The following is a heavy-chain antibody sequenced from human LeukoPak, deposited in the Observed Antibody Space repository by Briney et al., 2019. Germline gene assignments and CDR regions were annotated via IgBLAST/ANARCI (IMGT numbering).Heavy chain of an antibody. CDR1: GGSISSYY. V-gene: IGHV4-4*07. J-gene: IGHJ6*02. CDR2: IYTSGST. Sequence: SETLSLTCTVSGGSISSYYWSWIRQPAGKGLEWIGRIYTSGSTNYNPSLKSRVTMSVDTSKNQFSLKLSSVTAADTAAYYCARDSRGGSSKDYYYYGMDVWGQGTTVTVSS. CDR3: ARDSRGGSSKDYYYYGMDV. D-gene: IGHD6-13*01.